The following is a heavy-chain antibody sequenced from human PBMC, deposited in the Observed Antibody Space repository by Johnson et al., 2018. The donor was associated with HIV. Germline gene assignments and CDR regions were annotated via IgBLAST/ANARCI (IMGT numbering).Heavy chain of an antibody. V-gene: IGHV3-48*01. Sequence: VQLVESGGGVVRPGGSLRLSCAASGFTFDDYGVSWVRQAPGKGLEWVSNISSSGSTIYYTDSVKGRFTISRDNSKNTLYLQMNSLRAEDTAVYYCARDGQDRDDAFDIWGQGTMVTVSS. CDR2: ISSSGSTI. CDR1: GFTFDDYG. J-gene: IGHJ3*02. D-gene: IGHD3-22*01. CDR3: ARDGQDRDDAFDI.